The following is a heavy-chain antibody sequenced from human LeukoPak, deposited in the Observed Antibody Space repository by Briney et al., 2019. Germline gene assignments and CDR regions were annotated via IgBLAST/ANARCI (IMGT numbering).Heavy chain of an antibody. V-gene: IGHV3-23*01. J-gene: IGHJ3*02. CDR2: ISDSGSTT. Sequence: PGGSLRLSCVASGFTFSNLAMGWVRQAPGKGLEWVSVISDSGSTTYYADSVKGRFTISRDNSRNTLYLQMNSLRVEDTAVYYCARAVYGFDAFDIWGQGTMVTVSS. CDR1: GFTFSNLA. D-gene: IGHD4-17*01. CDR3: ARAVYGFDAFDI.